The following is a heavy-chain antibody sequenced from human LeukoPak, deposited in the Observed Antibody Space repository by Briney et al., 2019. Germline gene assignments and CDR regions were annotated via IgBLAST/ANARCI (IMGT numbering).Heavy chain of an antibody. CDR1: GYIFSSYW. V-gene: IGHV5-51*01. Sequence: PGESLKISFKGSGYIFSSYWIGWVRQMPGKGLEWIGIIYYGDSETRYSPSFQGQVTISADKSTSTAYLQWSSLKASDTAMYYCARQENYYDSSGYLDYWGQGTLVTVSS. CDR3: ARQENYYDSSGYLDY. D-gene: IGHD3-22*01. CDR2: IYYGDSET. J-gene: IGHJ4*02.